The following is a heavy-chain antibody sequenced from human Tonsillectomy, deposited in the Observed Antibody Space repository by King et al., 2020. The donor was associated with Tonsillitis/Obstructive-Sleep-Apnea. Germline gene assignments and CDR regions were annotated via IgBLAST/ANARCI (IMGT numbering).Heavy chain of an antibody. CDR3: ARDCGGDCYPLYLQH. V-gene: IGHV4-59*12. CDR2: IYYSGST. CDR1: GGSISSYY. D-gene: IGHD2-21*01. Sequence: VQLQESGPGLVKPSETLSLTCTVSGGSISSYYWSWIRQPPGKGLEWIGYIYYSGSTNYNPSLKSRVTISVDTSKNQFSLKLSSVTAADTAVYYCARDCGGDCYPLYLQHWGQGTLVTVSS. J-gene: IGHJ1*01.